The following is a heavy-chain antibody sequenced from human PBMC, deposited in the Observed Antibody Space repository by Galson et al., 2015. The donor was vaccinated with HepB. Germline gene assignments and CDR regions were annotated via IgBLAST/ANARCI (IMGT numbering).Heavy chain of an antibody. CDR3: ARDLLGGYDSWGEYFFDY. D-gene: IGHD5-12*01. V-gene: IGHV1-2*06. CDR1: GYTFTAYY. CDR2: INPKSGLT. Sequence: SVKVSCKASGYTFTAYYIHWVRQAPGRGLEWMGRINPKSGLTTFAQKFQGRVTVTTDSSINTAYMELSSLTSDDTAVYYCARDLLGGYDSWGEYFFDYWGPGTLVTVSS. J-gene: IGHJ4*02.